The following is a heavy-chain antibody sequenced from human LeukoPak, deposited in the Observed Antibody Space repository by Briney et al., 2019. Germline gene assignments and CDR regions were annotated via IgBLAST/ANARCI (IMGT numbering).Heavy chain of an antibody. CDR3: ARGSWYDRSAHYSYDYLDV. Sequence: GASVKVSCKASGYTFINYDMNGVRLAAGQGLEWMGWMNPNSGNTGYAQNFQGRVTITMHTSISTAYMELSSLGSDDTAVYYCARGSWYDRSAHYSYDYLDVWGKGTTVTVSS. V-gene: IGHV1-8*03. CDR1: GYTFINYD. D-gene: IGHD3-22*01. J-gene: IGHJ6*03. CDR2: MNPNSGNT.